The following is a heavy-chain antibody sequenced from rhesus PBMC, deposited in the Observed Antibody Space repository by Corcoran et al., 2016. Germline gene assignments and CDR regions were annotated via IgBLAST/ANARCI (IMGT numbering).Heavy chain of an antibody. CDR2: ISGSSGST. CDR1: GGSFSGYY. J-gene: IGHJ4*01. CDR3: ARDTNSNYVYDY. D-gene: IGHD4-23*01. Sequence: QVQLQESGPGLVKPSETLSLTCAVSGGSFSGYYWGWIRQPPGKGLEWIGYISGSSGSTDYNHSLKVRVTISTDTSKNQFSLKLSSVTAADTAVYYCARDTNSNYVYDYWGQGVLVTVSS. V-gene: IGHV4-165*01.